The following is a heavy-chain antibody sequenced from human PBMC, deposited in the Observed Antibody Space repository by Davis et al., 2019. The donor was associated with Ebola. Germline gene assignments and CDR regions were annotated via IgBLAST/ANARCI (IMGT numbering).Heavy chain of an antibody. J-gene: IGHJ3*02. CDR2: IYTGHSDT. V-gene: IGHV5-51*01. Sequence: GESLKISCKDSGNSFTSHWIGWVRQMPGKGLEWMGIIYTGHSDTRYSPSFRGQVTISADKSMKTAFLQWSSLKASDTAMYYCASLRRTITGMDDAFDIWGQGTMVTVSP. CDR1: GNSFTSHW. CDR3: ASLRRTITGMDDAFDI. D-gene: IGHD1-20*01.